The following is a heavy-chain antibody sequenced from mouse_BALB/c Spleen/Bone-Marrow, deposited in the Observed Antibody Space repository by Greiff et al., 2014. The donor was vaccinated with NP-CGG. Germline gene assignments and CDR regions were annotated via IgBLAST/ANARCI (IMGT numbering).Heavy chain of an antibody. V-gene: IGHV1S41*01. J-gene: IGHJ3*01. CDR1: GYTFTSYW. CDR3: ARGDDYDPFAY. D-gene: IGHD2-4*01. CDR2: IAPGSGST. Sequence: DLVKPGASVKLSCKASGYTFTSYWINWIKQRPGQGLEWIGRIAPGSGSTYYNEMFKGEATLTVDTSSSTAYIQLSSLSSEDSAVYFCARGDDYDPFAYWGQGTLVTVSA.